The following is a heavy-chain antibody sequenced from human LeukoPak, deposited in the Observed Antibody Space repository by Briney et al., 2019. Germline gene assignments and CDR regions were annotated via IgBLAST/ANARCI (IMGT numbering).Heavy chain of an antibody. CDR1: GEPISSYY. CDR2: VYYNGNT. CDR3: ARGDYDFWSGNWRFDT. V-gene: IGHV4-59*01. Sequence: TSETLSLTCLVSGEPISSYYWSWIRQAPGRGPEYIGNVYYNGNTNYNPSLKSRVAISVDASKNQFSLKVDSVTTADTAVYYCARGDYDFWSGNWRFDTWGQGTLVTVSS. J-gene: IGHJ4*02. D-gene: IGHD3-3*01.